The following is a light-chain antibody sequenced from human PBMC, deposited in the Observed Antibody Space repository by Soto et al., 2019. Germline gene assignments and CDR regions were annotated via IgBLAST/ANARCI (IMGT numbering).Light chain of an antibody. CDR1: LSVGSY. V-gene: IGKV3-11*02. J-gene: IGKJ4*01. CDR3: QQRTNWPPLT. Sequence: EIEVTQSPATLYLSPGVRDTLSCRTSLSVGSYLAWYKKKPCQAPRLLIHDASNRGTGNPARFSGVGSVRDFTLTSSSLEHEDCAVYYCQQRTNWPPLTFGGGTKVEI. CDR2: DAS.